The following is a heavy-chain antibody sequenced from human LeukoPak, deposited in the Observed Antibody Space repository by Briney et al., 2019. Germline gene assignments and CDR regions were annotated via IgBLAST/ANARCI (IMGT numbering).Heavy chain of an antibody. CDR2: ISWNSGSI. D-gene: IGHD6-19*01. J-gene: IGHJ4*02. Sequence: PGRSLRLSCAASGFTFDDYAMHWVRQAPGKGLEWVSGISWNSGSIGYADSVKGRFTISRDNAKNSLYLQMNSLRAEDMALYYCAKADGAVAAPLGYWGQGTLVTVSS. CDR1: GFTFDDYA. V-gene: IGHV3-9*03. CDR3: AKADGAVAAPLGY.